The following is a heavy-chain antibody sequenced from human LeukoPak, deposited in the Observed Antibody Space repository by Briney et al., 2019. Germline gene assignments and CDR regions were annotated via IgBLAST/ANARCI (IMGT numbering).Heavy chain of an antibody. V-gene: IGHV1-2*02. Sequence: ASVKVSCKAAGYTFTGYYMHWVRQAPGQGLEWMGWINPNSGGTNYAQKFQGRVTMTRDTSISTAYMELSRLTSDDTAVYYCARDPPIGGADVFNIWGQGTMVTVSS. J-gene: IGHJ3*02. CDR3: ARDPPIGGADVFNI. D-gene: IGHD3-10*01. CDR1: GYTFTGYY. CDR2: INPNSGGT.